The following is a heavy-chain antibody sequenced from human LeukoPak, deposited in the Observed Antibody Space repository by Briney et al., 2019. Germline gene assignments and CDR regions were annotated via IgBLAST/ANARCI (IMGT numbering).Heavy chain of an antibody. CDR2: ISGSGGST. V-gene: IGHV3-23*01. Sequence: TGGSLRLSCAASGWTFSSYARSWVRQAPGKGLEWVAAISGSGGSTYYADSMNGRVTISRDNSKHTLYLQMNSLRAEDTAVYYCAKDPWHPYYYGSGSNLWGQGTLVTVSS. D-gene: IGHD3-10*01. CDR3: AKDPWHPYYYGSGSNL. J-gene: IGHJ5*02. CDR1: GWTFSSYA.